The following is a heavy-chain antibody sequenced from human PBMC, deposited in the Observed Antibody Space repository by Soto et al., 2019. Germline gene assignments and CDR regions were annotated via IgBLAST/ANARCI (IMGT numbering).Heavy chain of an antibody. V-gene: IGHV3-23*01. J-gene: IGHJ4*02. CDR1: GFTFNSYA. CDR3: AKGPSQDYSTYYFEY. CDR2: ISGSAGST. Sequence: GGSMRLSCSASGFTFNSYAMSWVRQAPGKGLDWVSGISGSAGSTYYADAVKGRFTISRDNSKNTLYLQMNSLRAEDTAVYYCAKGPSQDYSTYYFEYWGQGTLVTVSS. D-gene: IGHD3-3*01.